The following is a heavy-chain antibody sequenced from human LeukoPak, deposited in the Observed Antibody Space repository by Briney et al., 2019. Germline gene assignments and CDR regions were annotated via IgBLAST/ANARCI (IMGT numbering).Heavy chain of an antibody. V-gene: IGHV1-46*01. D-gene: IGHD5-24*01. CDR3: ARDLRRDGYNISDY. J-gene: IGHJ4*02. Sequence: ASVKVSCKASGYTFSGYYMHWVRQPPGQGLEWMGWINPSGGSTSYAQKFQGRVTMTRDMSTSTVYMELSSLRSEDTAVYYCARDLRRDGYNISDYWGQGTLVTVSS. CDR1: GYTFSGYY. CDR2: INPSGGST.